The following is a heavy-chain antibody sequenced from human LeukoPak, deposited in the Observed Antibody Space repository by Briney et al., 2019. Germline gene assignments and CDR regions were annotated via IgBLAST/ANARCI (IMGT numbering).Heavy chain of an antibody. CDR2: INPSGGST. CDR3: ARDGPYCSGGSCYGDDY. V-gene: IGHV1-46*01. J-gene: IGHJ4*02. CDR1: GYTFTGYY. D-gene: IGHD2-15*01. Sequence: GASVKVSCKASGYTFTGYYMHWVRQAPGQGLEWMGIINPSGGSTSYAQKFQGRVTMTRDTSTSTVYMELSSLRSEDTAVYYCARDGPYCSGGSCYGDDYWGQGTLVTVSS.